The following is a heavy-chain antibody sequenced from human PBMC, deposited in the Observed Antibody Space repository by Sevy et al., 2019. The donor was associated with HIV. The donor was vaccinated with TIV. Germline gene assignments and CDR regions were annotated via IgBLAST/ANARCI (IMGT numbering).Heavy chain of an antibody. Sequence: GGSLRLSCAASGFTFSSYGMHWVRQAPGKGLEWVAGITYDGSNQYYTDSVKGRFTISRDESKNTLYLQMNSLRAEDTAFYYCAKDHALTTLWVNNWFESWGQGTLVTVSS. V-gene: IGHV3-30*18. CDR2: ITYDGSNQ. D-gene: IGHD4-17*01. CDR3: AKDHALTTLWVNNWFES. J-gene: IGHJ5*01. CDR1: GFTFSSYG.